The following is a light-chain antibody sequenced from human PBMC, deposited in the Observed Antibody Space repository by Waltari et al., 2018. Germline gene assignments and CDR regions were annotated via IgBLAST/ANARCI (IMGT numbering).Light chain of an antibody. CDR3: QQSSERPVT. CDR2: DAS. Sequence: ATLSLSPGERATLSCRASQRISRNLGWYQQKLGQAPRLLIYDASNRATGIPARFSGSGSGTDFTLTISSLEPEDFAVYYCQQSSERPVTFGGGTKVEIK. V-gene: IGKV3-11*01. J-gene: IGKJ4*01. CDR1: QRISRN.